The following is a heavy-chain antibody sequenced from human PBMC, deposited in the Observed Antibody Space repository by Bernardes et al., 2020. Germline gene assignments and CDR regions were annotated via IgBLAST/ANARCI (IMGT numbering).Heavy chain of an antibody. V-gene: IGHV1-2*02. CDR2: INPNSGGT. D-gene: IGHD6-19*01. Sequence: VKVSCKASGYTFTGYYMHWVRQAPGQGLEWMGWINPNSGGTNYAQKFQGRVTMTRDTSISTAYMELSRLRSDDTAVYYCARGIAVAGTWFDPWGQGTLVTVSS. J-gene: IGHJ5*02. CDR3: ARGIAVAGTWFDP. CDR1: GYTFTGYY.